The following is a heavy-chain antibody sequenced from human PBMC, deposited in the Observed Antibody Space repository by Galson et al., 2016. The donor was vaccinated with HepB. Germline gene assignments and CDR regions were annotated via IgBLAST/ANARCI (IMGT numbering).Heavy chain of an antibody. CDR3: AGDGTQKSFQD. D-gene: IGHD1-26*01. V-gene: IGHV3-53*01. CDR1: GFSVSSNY. CDR2: IDPGGST. Sequence: SLRLSCAASGFSVSSNYMSWVRQAPGKGLECVSIIDPGGSTYYADSVKGRLTISRDTSRNTVSLQMNSLRAEDTAVYYCAGDGTQKSFQDWGQGTLVTVSS. J-gene: IGHJ1*01.